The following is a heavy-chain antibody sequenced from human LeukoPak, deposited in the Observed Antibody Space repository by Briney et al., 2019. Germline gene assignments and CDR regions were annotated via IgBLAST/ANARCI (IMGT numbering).Heavy chain of an antibody. CDR3: ARDFSGYSGYVWYGMDV. Sequence: GGSLRLSCAISGFTFSSYWMSWVRQAPGKGLEWVANIKQDGSERYYVDSVKGRFTISRDNAKNSLYLQMNSLRAEDTAVYYCARDFSGYSGYVWYGMDVWGQGTTVTVSS. J-gene: IGHJ6*02. V-gene: IGHV3-7*03. CDR1: GFTFSSYW. D-gene: IGHD5-12*01. CDR2: IKQDGSER.